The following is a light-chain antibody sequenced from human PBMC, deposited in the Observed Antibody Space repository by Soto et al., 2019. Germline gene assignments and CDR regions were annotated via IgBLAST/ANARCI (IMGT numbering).Light chain of an antibody. CDR2: GVS. CDR1: QSFYSSY. V-gene: IGKV3-20*01. J-gene: IGKJ5*01. CDR3: QQYGTSPIT. Sequence: ELVLTQSPGTLSLSAGERGTLSGRASQSFYSSYLSWYQQKSGQAPRAVIYGVSNRATGIPDRFSGSESGTDFTLTSSRLDTEDFAMYYCQQYGTSPITFGQGTRLEIK.